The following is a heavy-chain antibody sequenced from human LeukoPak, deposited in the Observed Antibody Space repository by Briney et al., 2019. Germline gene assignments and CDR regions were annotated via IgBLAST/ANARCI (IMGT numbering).Heavy chain of an antibody. CDR1: GGSISSYY. D-gene: IGHD5-18*01. V-gene: IGHV4-59*01. CDR2: IYYSGST. J-gene: IGHJ3*02. Sequence: SETLSLTCTVSGGSISSYYWSWIRQPPGKGLEWIGYIYYSGSTNYNPSLKSRVIISVDTSKKQFSLKLSSVTAADTAVYYCARSGYRYGADALDIWGQGTMVTVSS. CDR3: ARSGYRYGADALDI.